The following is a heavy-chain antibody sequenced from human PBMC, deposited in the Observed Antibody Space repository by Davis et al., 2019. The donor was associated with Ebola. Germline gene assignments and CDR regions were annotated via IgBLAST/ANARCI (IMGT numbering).Heavy chain of an antibody. CDR2: IKQDGSEK. J-gene: IGHJ4*02. CDR3: ARDHPMGSSGRGYFDY. D-gene: IGHD6-19*01. CDR1: GFTFSSYW. Sequence: GESLKISCAASGFTFSSYWMSWVRQAPGKGLEWVANIKQDGSEKYYVDSVKGRFTISRDNAKNSLYLQMNSLRAEDTAVYYCARDHPMGSSGRGYFDYWGQGTLVTVSS. V-gene: IGHV3-7*01.